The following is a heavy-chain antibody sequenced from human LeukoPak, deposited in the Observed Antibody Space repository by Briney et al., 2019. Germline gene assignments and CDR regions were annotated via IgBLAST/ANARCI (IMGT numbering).Heavy chain of an antibody. Sequence: SETLSLTCTVSGGSISSGSYYWSWIRQPAGKGLEWIGRIYTSGSTNYSPSLKSRVTISVDTSKNQFSLKLSSVTAADTAVYYCARASTIFGVVYDYWGQGTLVTVSS. D-gene: IGHD3-3*01. CDR3: ARASTIFGVVYDY. V-gene: IGHV4-61*02. CDR2: IYTSGST. CDR1: GGSISSGSYY. J-gene: IGHJ4*02.